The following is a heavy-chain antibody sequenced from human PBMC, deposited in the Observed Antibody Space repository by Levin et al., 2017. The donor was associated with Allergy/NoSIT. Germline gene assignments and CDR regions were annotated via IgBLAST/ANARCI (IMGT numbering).Heavy chain of an antibody. Sequence: ASVKVSCKASGYTFTAYDITWVRQAAGQGPEWMGRMNPKSGNTGYAENFEGRVTMTRDTSISTAYLELSGLTSDDTAVYYCARGEGSTWGTWVYWGQGTLVTVSSVSQGPRDVTGRQFLPGVLALLSQCDNCFDPWGQETRVTVSS. J-gene: IGHJ5*02. CDR2: MNPKSGNT. D-gene: IGHD6-13*01. CDR1: GYTFTAYD. V-gene: IGHV1-8*01. CDR3: ARGEGSTWGTWVYWGQGTLVTVSSVSQGPRDVTGRQFLPGVLALLSQCDNCFDP.